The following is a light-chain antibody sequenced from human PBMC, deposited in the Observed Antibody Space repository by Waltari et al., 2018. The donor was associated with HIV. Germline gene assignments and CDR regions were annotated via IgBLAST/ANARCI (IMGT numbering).Light chain of an antibody. Sequence: HSALTQPASVSGSPGQSITISCTGPTSDFDTFDFVSWYQQSPGRAPKLIIFEVYFRPSGVSQLFSGSKSGDTASLTISAPRAEDEADYFCSSYSARGFVAFGGGTKVTVL. CDR1: TSDFDTFDF. CDR3: SSYSARGFVA. J-gene: IGLJ3*02. CDR2: EVY. V-gene: IGLV2-14*01.